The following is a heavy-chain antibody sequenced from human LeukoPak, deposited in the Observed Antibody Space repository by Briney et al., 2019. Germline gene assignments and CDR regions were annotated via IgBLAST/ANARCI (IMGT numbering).Heavy chain of an antibody. CDR1: GGSISSDH. CDR2: IYYSGST. J-gene: IGHJ4*02. D-gene: IGHD3-22*01. CDR3: ARGADSSGYYSIFYFDY. V-gene: IGHV4-59*01. Sequence: SETLSLTCTVSGGSISSDHWNWIRQPPGKGLEWIGYIYYSGSTNYNPSLKSRVTISVDASKNQFSLKLSSVTAADTAVYYCARGADSSGYYSIFYFDYWGQGALVTVSS.